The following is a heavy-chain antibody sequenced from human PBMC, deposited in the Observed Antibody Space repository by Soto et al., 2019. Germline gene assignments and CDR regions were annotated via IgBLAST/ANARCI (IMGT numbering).Heavy chain of an antibody. V-gene: IGHV4-59*01. Sequence: SETLSLTCTVSGGSISSYYWSWIRQPPGKGLEWIGYIYYSGSTNYNPSLKSRVTISVDTSKNQFSLKLSSVTAADTAVYYCARGLQIGSKYYYYGMDVWGQGTTVTVSS. CDR1: GGSISSYY. J-gene: IGHJ6*02. CDR2: IYYSGST. CDR3: ARGLQIGSKYYYYGMDV.